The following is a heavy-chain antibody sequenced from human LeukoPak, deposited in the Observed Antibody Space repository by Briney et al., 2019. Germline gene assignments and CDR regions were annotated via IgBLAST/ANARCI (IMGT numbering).Heavy chain of an antibody. CDR2: ISSSSSTI. D-gene: IGHD5-12*01. Sequence: GRTLGHSCAGSGLSFSSFWIDGVRQASRKGLEWLSYISSSSSTIYYADSVKGRFTVSRDNAENLVYLQMNSLGAEDTAVYYCARVGRSGYTKDYWGQGTLVTVAS. V-gene: IGHV3-48*04. CDR1: GLSFSSFW. J-gene: IGHJ4*02. CDR3: ARVGRSGYTKDY.